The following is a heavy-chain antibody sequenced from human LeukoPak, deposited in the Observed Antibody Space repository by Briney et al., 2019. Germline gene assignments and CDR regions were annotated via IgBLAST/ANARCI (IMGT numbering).Heavy chain of an antibody. CDR3: ATDGAGFDT. V-gene: IGHV3-11*01. Sequence: GGSLTLSCAASGFTFNDYYMSWLRQSPGKGREWISYISIGGTNPHYADSVKGRFTISKDNDKKSLYLEMNNLRAEDTALYYCATDGAGFDTWGQGVLVTVSS. CDR2: ISIGGTNP. J-gene: IGHJ5*02. CDR1: GFTFNDYY.